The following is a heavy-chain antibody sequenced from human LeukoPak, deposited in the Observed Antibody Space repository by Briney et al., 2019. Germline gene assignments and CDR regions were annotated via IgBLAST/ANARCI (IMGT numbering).Heavy chain of an antibody. CDR1: GFTFSSYA. V-gene: IGHV3-23*01. J-gene: IGHJ4*02. D-gene: IGHD3-10*01. Sequence: GGSLRLSCAASGFTFSSYAMSWVRQAPGKGLEWVSAISGSGSSTYYADSVKGRFTISRDNSKNTLYLQMNSLRAEDTAVYYCAKDSYYGSGSYDYWGQGTLVTVSS. CDR3: AKDSYYGSGSYDY. CDR2: ISGSGSST.